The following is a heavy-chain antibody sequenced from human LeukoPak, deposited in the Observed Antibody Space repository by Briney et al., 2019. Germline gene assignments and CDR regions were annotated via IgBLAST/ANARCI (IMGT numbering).Heavy chain of an antibody. Sequence: SQTLSLTCTVSGGSISSGNYYWSWIRQPAGKTLEWIGRIHTSGSTSYNPSLKSRVTISVDTSKNQFSLKLSSVTAADTAVYYCARHEGVGATIDYWGQGTLVTVSS. CDR1: GGSISSGNYY. V-gene: IGHV4-61*02. CDR2: IHTSGST. D-gene: IGHD1-26*01. CDR3: ARHEGVGATIDY. J-gene: IGHJ4*02.